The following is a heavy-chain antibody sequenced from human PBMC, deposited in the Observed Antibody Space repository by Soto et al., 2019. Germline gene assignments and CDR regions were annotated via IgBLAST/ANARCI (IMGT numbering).Heavy chain of an antibody. Sequence: GGSLRLSCAASGFTFSSYAMSWVRQAPGKGLEWVSAISGSGGSTYCADSVKGRFTISRDNSKNTLYLQMNSLRAEDTAVYYCAKVPLPDCYYYGMDVWGQGTTVTVSS. V-gene: IGHV3-23*01. CDR3: AKVPLPDCYYYGMDV. CDR1: GFTFSSYA. CDR2: ISGSGGST. J-gene: IGHJ6*02.